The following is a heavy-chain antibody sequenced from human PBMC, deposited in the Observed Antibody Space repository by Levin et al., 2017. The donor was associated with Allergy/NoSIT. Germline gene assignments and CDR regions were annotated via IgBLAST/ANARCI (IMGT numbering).Heavy chain of an antibody. CDR2: ILYDGSNK. CDR1: GFTFSSYA. J-gene: IGHJ3*01. Sequence: SCAASGFTFSSYAMHWVRQAPGKGLEWMALILYDGSNKYYTDSVKGRFTISRDNSKNTLYLQMNSLRPEDTAVYYCAKEGRDYSSSGEPFDFWGQGTVVIVSS. V-gene: IGHV3-30*04. D-gene: IGHD6-13*01. CDR3: AKEGRDYSSSGEPFDF.